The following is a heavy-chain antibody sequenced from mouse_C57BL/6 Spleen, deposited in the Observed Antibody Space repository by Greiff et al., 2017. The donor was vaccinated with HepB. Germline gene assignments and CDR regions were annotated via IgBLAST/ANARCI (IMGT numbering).Heavy chain of an antibody. V-gene: IGHV1-55*01. CDR3: ARDDYNGSSDHYFDY. Sequence: QVQLQQPGAELVKPGASVKMSCKASGYTFTSYWITWVKQTPGQGLEWIGDIYPGSGSTNYKEKFKSKATLTVNTSSSTAYMQLSSLTSEESAVYYCARDDYNGSSDHYFDYWGQGTTLTVSS. CDR1: GYTFTSYW. CDR2: IYPGSGST. D-gene: IGHD1-1*01. J-gene: IGHJ2*01.